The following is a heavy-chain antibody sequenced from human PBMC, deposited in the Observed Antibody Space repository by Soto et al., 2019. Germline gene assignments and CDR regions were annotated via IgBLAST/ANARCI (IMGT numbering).Heavy chain of an antibody. CDR1: GGTFSIYA. D-gene: IGHD3-10*01. J-gene: IGHJ5*02. Sequence: SVKVSCKASGGTFSIYAISCVLQAPVQWLEWMGGIIPIFGTANYAQKFQGRVTITADKSTSTAYMELSSLRSEDTAVYYCARVVWAMVRGVRKYNWFDPWGQGTLVTVSS. V-gene: IGHV1-69*06. CDR2: IIPIFGTA. CDR3: ARVVWAMVRGVRKYNWFDP.